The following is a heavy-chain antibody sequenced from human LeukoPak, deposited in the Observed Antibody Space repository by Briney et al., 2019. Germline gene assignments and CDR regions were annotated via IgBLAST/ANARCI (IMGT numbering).Heavy chain of an antibody. J-gene: IGHJ4*02. CDR2: IKSKTDGETT. Sequence: GGSLRLSCAASGFTVSNAWMSWGGQAPGKGLEWVGGIKSKTDGETTDYADPVKGRFTISRDDSKNTLYLQMHSLKTEDTAVYYCTTVYSDSGGFYFNYCDYWGQGTLVSVST. CDR1: GFTVSNAW. V-gene: IGHV3-15*01. D-gene: IGHD3-22*01. CDR3: TTVYSDSGGFYFNYCDY.